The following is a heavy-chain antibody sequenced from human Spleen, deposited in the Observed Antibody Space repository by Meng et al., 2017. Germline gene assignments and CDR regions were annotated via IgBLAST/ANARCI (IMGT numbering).Heavy chain of an antibody. Sequence: QVQLRRWGAGLWKPSVSLSLTCAFYGGSFSGYYWSWIRQTPGKGLEWIGEINHSGSTNYNPSLKSRVTISVDTSKNQFSLKLSSVTAADTAVYYCARAGGSSWGQGTLVTVSS. D-gene: IGHD6-13*01. CDR1: GGSFSGYY. CDR3: ARAGGSS. V-gene: IGHV4-34*01. J-gene: IGHJ4*02. CDR2: INHSGST.